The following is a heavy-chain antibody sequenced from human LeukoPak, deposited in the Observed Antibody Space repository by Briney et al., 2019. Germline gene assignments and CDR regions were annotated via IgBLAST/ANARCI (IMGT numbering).Heavy chain of an antibody. Sequence: PSETLSLTCTVSGGSISSGDYYRSWIRQPPGKGLEWIGYMYSSGSTYYNPSLKSRVTISVDTSKNQFSLKLSSVTAADTAVYYCARVSGSTSYYYYMDVWGKGTTVTVSS. J-gene: IGHJ6*03. D-gene: IGHD2-2*01. CDR1: GGSISSGDYY. CDR3: ARVSGSTSYYYYMDV. CDR2: MYSSGST. V-gene: IGHV4-30-4*08.